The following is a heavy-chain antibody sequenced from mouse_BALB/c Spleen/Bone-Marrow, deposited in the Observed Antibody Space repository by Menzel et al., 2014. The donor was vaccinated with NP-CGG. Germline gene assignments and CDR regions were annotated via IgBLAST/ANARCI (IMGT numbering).Heavy chain of an antibody. CDR3: ARDRELSYAMDY. V-gene: IGHV2-9*02. CDR2: IWAGGST. J-gene: IGHJ4*01. D-gene: IGHD3-1*01. CDR1: GFSLASYG. Sequence: VKLVESGPGLVAPSQSLSITCTVSGFSLASYGVHWVRQPPGKGLEWLGVIWAGGSTNYNSALMSRLSISKDNSKSQVFLKMNSLQTDDTAMYYCARDRELSYAMDYWGQGTSVTVSS.